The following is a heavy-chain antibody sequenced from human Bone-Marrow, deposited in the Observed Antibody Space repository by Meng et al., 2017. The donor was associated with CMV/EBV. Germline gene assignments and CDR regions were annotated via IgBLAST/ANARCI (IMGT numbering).Heavy chain of an antibody. D-gene: IGHD2-2*02. CDR2: INNDGSDT. CDR1: GFTFSTYW. J-gene: IGHJ4*02. V-gene: IGHV3-74*01. CDR3: ARGTKRPCTGTSCYTLDS. Sequence: GGSLRLSCAASGFTFSTYWMHWVRQAPGKGLVWVSRINNDGSDTTYADSVKGRFTISRDNAKNTLYLQMNSLRGEDTAVYYCARGTKRPCTGTSCYTLDSWGQGTRVTCSS.